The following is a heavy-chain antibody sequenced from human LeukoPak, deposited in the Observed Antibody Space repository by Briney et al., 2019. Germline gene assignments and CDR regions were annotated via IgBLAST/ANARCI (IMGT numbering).Heavy chain of an antibody. V-gene: IGHV4-34*01. CDR2: INHSGST. CDR1: GGSFSGYY. J-gene: IGHJ6*02. D-gene: IGHD2-2*02. Sequence: PSETLSLTCAVYGGSFSGYYWSWIRQPPGKGLEWIGEINHSGSTNYNPYLKSRVTISVDTSKNQFSLKLSSVTAADTAVYYCARHTADYYYYGMDVWGQGTTVTVSS. CDR3: ARHTADYYYYGMDV.